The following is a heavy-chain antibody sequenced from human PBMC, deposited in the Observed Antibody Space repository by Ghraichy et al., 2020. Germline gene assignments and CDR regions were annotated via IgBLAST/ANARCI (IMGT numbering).Heavy chain of an antibody. J-gene: IGHJ4*02. V-gene: IGHV3-69-1*01. Sequence: LPLTCVASGFIFSSSHLNWVRQAPGKGLEWVAYISSTSAIFYADSVRGRFTISRDNAKNSVYLEMNSLRVEDAAVYYCVRDFNWAFENWGQGTLVAVS. CDR3: VRDFNWAFEN. D-gene: IGHD1-1*01. CDR2: ISSTSAI. CDR1: GFIFSSSH.